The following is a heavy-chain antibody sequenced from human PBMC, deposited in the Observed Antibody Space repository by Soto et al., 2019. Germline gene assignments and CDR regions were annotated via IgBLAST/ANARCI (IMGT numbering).Heavy chain of an antibody. V-gene: IGHV3-21*01. CDR2: IRGFSPYT. CDR1: GFTFRTYT. CDR3: ARDRGYDAHDYYYNAMDV. D-gene: IGHD2-15*01. Sequence: GGSLRLSCISSGFTFRTYTMNWVRQAPGKGLEWVSGIRGFSPYTFYAESVRGRFTISRDNAKNSLYLQMNSLRAEDTAVYYCARDRGYDAHDYYYNAMDVWGQGTTVTVSS. J-gene: IGHJ6*02.